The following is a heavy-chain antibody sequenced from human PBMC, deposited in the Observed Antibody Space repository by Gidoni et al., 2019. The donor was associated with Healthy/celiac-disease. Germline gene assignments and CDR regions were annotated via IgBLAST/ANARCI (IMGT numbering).Heavy chain of an antibody. D-gene: IGHD2-2*01. J-gene: IGHJ4*02. CDR2: ISSSRSYI. Sequence: ELHLVESGEGLVTLGGPLGRSWPLPVFTINTLTVTWVRQAPGKGREWVSSISSSRSYIYYADSVQGRFTISRDNAKTSLYLQMNSLRAEDTAVYYCARDPIVVVPAARWVGNYFDYWGQGTLVTVSS. V-gene: IGHV3-21*01. CDR3: ARDPIVVVPAARWVGNYFDY. CDR1: VFTINTLT.